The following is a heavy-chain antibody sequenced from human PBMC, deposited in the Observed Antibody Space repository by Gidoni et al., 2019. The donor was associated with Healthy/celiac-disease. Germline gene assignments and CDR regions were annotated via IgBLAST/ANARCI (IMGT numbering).Heavy chain of an antibody. CDR1: GGSIRSSRYY. CDR2: IYYRGGT. V-gene: IGHV4-39*01. D-gene: IGHD3-3*01. CDR3: ARHGRYDFWSGYYRTYYYYYMDV. Sequence: QLQLQESGPGLVKPSETLSLTCTVSGGSIRSSRYYWGWIRQPPGKGLEWIGSIYYRGGTYYNPSLKSRVTISVDTSKNQFSLKLSSVTAADTAVYYCARHGRYDFWSGYYRTYYYYYMDVWGKGTTVTVSS. J-gene: IGHJ6*03.